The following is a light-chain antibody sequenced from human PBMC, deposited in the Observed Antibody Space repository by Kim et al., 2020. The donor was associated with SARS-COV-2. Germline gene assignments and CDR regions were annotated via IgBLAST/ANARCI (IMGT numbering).Light chain of an antibody. Sequence: PAGTVTLTCASSTGAVTSGHYPNWFQQKPGQAPTTLIYSTNNKHSWTPARFSGSLLGGKAALTLSGVQPEDEADYYCLLYYAANWVFGGGTQLTVL. CDR1: TGAVTSGHY. CDR3: LLYYAANWV. CDR2: STN. J-gene: IGLJ3*02. V-gene: IGLV7-43*01.